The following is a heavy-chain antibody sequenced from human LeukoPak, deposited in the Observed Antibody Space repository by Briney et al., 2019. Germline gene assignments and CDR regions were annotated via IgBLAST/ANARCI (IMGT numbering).Heavy chain of an antibody. J-gene: IGHJ4*02. CDR2: IYYSGST. D-gene: IGHD6-13*01. V-gene: IGHV4-59*08. CDR3: ARIGSSSTFDY. CDR1: NGSISSYF. Sequence: SETLSLTCTVSNGSISSYFWSWIRQPPGKGLEWIGYIYYSGSTNYNPSLKSRVTISVDTSKNQSSLKLSSVTAADTAVYYCARIGSSSTFDYWGQGTLVTVSS.